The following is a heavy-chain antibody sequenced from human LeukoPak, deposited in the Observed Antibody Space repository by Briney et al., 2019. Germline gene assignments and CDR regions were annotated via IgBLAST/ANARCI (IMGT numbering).Heavy chain of an antibody. V-gene: IGHV3-21*01. CDR1: GFTFSSYS. J-gene: IGHJ3*02. CDR3: ARVSGSYPSDAFDI. D-gene: IGHD3-10*01. Sequence: GGSLRLSCAASGFTFSSYSMNWVRQAPGKGPEWVSSISSSSSYIYYADSVKGRFTISRDNAKNSLYLQMNSLRAEDTAVYYCARVSGSYPSDAFDIWGQGTMVTVSS. CDR2: ISSSSSYI.